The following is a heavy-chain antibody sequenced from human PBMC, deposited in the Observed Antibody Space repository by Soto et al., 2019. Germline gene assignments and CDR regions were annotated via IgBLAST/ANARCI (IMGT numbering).Heavy chain of an antibody. CDR2: IYYSGST. V-gene: IGHV4-31*03. D-gene: IGHD6-13*01. CDR1: GGSISSGGYY. Sequence: PSETLSLTCTVSGGSISSGGYYWSWIRQHPGKGLEWIGYIYYSGSTYYNPSLKSRVTISVDTSKNQFSLKLSSVTAADTAVYYCASEYSSLNQFDYWGQGTLVTVSS. J-gene: IGHJ4*02. CDR3: ASEYSSLNQFDY.